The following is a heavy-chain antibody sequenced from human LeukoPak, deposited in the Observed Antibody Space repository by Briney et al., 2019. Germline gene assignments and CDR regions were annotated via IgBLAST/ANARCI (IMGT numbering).Heavy chain of an antibody. CDR3: ARDDYGDK. CDR2: IKEDGSAK. Sequence: GGSLRLSCSASGFTFSSYWMTWVRQAPGKGLEWVANIKEDGSAKYYVDSVKGRFTISRDNAKNSLYLQMNSLRAEDTAVYYCARDDYGDKWGQGTLVTVSS. V-gene: IGHV3-7*01. D-gene: IGHD4-23*01. CDR1: GFTFSSYW. J-gene: IGHJ4*02.